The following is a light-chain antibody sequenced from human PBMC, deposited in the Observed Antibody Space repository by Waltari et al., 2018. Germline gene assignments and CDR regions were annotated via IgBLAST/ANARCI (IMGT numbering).Light chain of an antibody. CDR3: QQVNGYPLT. CDR1: QGITTY. CDR2: ASS. V-gene: IGKV1-9*01. J-gene: IGKJ4*01. Sequence: DIQLTQSPSFLSASVGDRVTITCRASQGITTYLVWYQPKPGKAPKVLIYASSTLQSGVPSRFSGSGSGTEFSLTIASLQPEDFATYYCQQVNGYPLTFGGGTKVEIK.